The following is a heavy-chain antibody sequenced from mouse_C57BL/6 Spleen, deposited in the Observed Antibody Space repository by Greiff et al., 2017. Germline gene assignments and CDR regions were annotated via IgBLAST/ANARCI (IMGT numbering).Heavy chain of an antibody. CDR2: IWSGGST. CDR3: AREHGSSPHFDY. D-gene: IGHD1-1*01. Sequence: QVQLQQSGPGLVQPSQSLSITCTVSGFSLTSYGVHWVRQSPGKGLEWLGVIWSGGSTDYNAAFISRLSISKDNSKSQVFFKMSSLQADDTAIYYCAREHGSSPHFDYWGQGTTLTVSS. CDR1: GFSLTSYG. V-gene: IGHV2-2*01. J-gene: IGHJ2*01.